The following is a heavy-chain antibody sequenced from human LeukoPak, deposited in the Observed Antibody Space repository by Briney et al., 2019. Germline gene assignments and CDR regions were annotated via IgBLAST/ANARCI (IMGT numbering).Heavy chain of an antibody. CDR1: GFTFSSYS. Sequence: GGSLRLSCAASGFTFSSYSMNWVRQAPGKGLEWVSYISSSSSTIYYADSVKGRFTISRDNAKNSLYLQMHSLRDEDTAVYYCARSGWGVGATAHFDYWGQGTLVTVSS. J-gene: IGHJ4*02. D-gene: IGHD1-26*01. CDR2: ISSSSSTI. V-gene: IGHV3-48*02. CDR3: ARSGWGVGATAHFDY.